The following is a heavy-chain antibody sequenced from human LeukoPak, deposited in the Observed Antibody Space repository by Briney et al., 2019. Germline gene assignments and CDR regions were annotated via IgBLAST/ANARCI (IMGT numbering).Heavy chain of an antibody. CDR1: GYTFTSYD. CDR3: AAVLDTAMVNFDY. D-gene: IGHD5-18*01. V-gene: IGHV1-69*13. Sequence: SVKVSCKASGYTFTSYDINWVRQATGQGIEWMGGIIPIFGTANYAQKFQGRVTITADESTSTAYMELSSLRSEDTAVYYCAAVLDTAMVNFDYWGQGTLVTVSS. J-gene: IGHJ4*02. CDR2: IIPIFGTA.